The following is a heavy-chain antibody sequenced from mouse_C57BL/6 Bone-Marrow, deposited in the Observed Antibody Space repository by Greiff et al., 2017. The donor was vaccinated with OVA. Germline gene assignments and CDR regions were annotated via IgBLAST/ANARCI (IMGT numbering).Heavy chain of an antibody. Sequence: VQLQQSGAELVKPGASVKLSCKASGYTFTSYWMQWVKQRPGQGLEWIGEIDPSDSYTNYNQKFKGKATLTVDTSSSTAYMQLSSLTSEDSAVYYCAGAVFAYWGRGTLVTVSA. J-gene: IGHJ3*01. CDR1: GYTFTSYW. CDR2: IDPSDSYT. CDR3: AGAVFAY. V-gene: IGHV1-50*01.